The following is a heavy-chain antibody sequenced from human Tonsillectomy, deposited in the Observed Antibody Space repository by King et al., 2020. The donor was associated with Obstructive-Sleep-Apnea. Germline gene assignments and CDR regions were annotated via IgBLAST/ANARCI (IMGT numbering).Heavy chain of an antibody. CDR1: GFTFSSYS. Sequence: VQLVESGGGLVQPGGSLRLSCAASGFTFSSYSMNWVRQATGKGLEWVSYISSSSSTIYYADSVKGRFTISRDNAKNSLYLQMNSLRAEDTAVYYCARDTRALLGYGSNWFDPWGQGTLVTVSS. V-gene: IGHV3-48*01. CDR2: ISSSSSTI. D-gene: IGHD3-10*01. CDR3: ARDTRALLGYGSNWFDP. J-gene: IGHJ5*02.